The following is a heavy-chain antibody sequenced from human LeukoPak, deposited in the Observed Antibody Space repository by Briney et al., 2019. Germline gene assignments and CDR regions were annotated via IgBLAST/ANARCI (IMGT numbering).Heavy chain of an antibody. CDR3: ERERAYTTFDY. J-gene: IGHJ4*02. Sequence: GGALRLSCAASSFNFSWSWRTWVRQAPGKGPEWVANIKQDGGVKSDLDSVQGRFTISRDNAKKFLYLQTNSPRADDTVIYLCERERAYTTFDYWDQGPRDSVPS. D-gene: IGHD1-1*01. CDR2: IKQDGGVK. V-gene: IGHV3-7*01. CDR1: SFNFSWSW.